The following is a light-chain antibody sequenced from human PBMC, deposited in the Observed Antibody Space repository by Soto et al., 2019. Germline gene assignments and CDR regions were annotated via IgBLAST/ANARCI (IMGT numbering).Light chain of an antibody. CDR1: QSVGNNY. CDR3: HQHATSPPT. CDR2: TAS. J-gene: IGKJ3*01. V-gene: IGKV3-20*01. Sequence: EIVLTQSPGTLSLSPGERATLSCRASQSVGNNYLSWYQQKPGQAPRLLIYTASNRAAGIPDRFSGSGSGSHYSLTISRLEPEDVAVYFCHQHATSPPTFGPGTKVNV.